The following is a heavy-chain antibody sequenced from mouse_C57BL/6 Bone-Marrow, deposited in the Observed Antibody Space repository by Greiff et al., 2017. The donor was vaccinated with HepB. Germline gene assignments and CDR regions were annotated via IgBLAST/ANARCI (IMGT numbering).Heavy chain of an antibody. CDR2: ISTYYGDA. D-gene: IGHD2-2*01. J-gene: IGHJ3*01. CDR3: ARWRLRHEVFAY. V-gene: IGHV1-67*01. Sequence: QVQLKESGPELVRPGVSVKISCKGSGYKFTDYAMHWVKQSHAKSLEWIGVISTYYGDASYNQKFKDKATMTVDKSSSTAYMELARLTSEDSAVYYCARWRLRHEVFAYWGQGTLVTVSA. CDR1: GYKFTDYA.